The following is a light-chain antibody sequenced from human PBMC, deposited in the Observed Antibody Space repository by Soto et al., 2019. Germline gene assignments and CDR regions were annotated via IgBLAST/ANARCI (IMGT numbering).Light chain of an antibody. J-gene: IGKJ4*01. CDR2: AAS. Sequence: DIQMTQSPSSLSASVEDRVIITCRASQSISNHLNWYQQKPGKAPKLLIFAASSLQSGVPSRFSGSRSGPDFTLTISSLQPEDFATYYCQQSYIIPLTFGGGTQVDIK. V-gene: IGKV1-39*01. CDR3: QQSYIIPLT. CDR1: QSISNH.